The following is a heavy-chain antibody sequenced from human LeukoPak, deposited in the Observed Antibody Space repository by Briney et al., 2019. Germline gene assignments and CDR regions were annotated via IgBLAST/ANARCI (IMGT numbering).Heavy chain of an antibody. CDR2: INEDGREK. D-gene: IGHD3-10*01. CDR3: AKGPRTVRFGDRHKGMFDY. Sequence: GGSLRLSCAASAFTFNTYWMTWVRQAPGKGLEGVASINEDGREKNYVESVKGRFTISRDNTKNSLYLRMNSLRAEDTAVYYCAKGPRTVRFGDRHKGMFDYWGRGTLVTVSS. CDR1: AFTFNTYW. V-gene: IGHV3-7*01. J-gene: IGHJ4*02.